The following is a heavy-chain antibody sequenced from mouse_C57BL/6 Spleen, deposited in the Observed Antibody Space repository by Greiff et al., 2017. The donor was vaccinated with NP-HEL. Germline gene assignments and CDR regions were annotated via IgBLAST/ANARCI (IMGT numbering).Heavy chain of an antibody. J-gene: IGHJ2*01. CDR2: IDPSDSYT. CDR1: GYTFTSYW. CDR3: AREGNYAY. D-gene: IGHD2-1*01. V-gene: IGHV1-59*01. Sequence: QVQLQQPGAELVRPGTSVKLSCKASGYTFTSYWMHWVKQRPGQGLEWIGVIDPSDSYTNYNQKFKGKATLTVDTSSSTAYMQLSSLTSEDSAVYYCAREGNYAYWGQGTTLTVSS.